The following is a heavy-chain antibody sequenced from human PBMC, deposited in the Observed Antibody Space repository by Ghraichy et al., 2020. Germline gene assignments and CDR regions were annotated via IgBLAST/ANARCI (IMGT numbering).Heavy chain of an antibody. D-gene: IGHD1-26*01. CDR2: IKQEESEK. J-gene: IGHJ3*02. V-gene: IGHV3-7*01. CDR1: GFTLRNYW. Sequence: LSLTCVASGFTLRNYWMSWVRQAPGKGLEWMANIKQEESEKYYVDSVRGRFTISRDNAKNSLYLQMNSLRAEDTALYYCARYTGSYSAFDIWGQGTMVSVSS. CDR3: ARYTGSYSAFDI.